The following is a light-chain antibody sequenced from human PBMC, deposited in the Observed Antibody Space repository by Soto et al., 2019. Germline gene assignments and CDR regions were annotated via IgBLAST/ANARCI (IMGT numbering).Light chain of an antibody. CDR2: EVS. Sequence: QSALTQPASVSGSPGQSITISFTGTSSDVGGYNYVSWYQQHPGKAPKLMIYEVSNRPSGVSNRFSGSKSGNTASLTISGLEAEDEADYYCSSYTSSSARLYVFGTGTKVTVL. V-gene: IGLV2-14*01. CDR3: SSYTSSSARLYV. J-gene: IGLJ1*01. CDR1: SSDVGGYNY.